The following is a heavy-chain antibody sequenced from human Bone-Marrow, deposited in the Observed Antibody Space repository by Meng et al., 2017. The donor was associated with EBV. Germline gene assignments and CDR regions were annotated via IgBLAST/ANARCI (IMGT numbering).Heavy chain of an antibody. CDR2: INAAIANT. J-gene: IGHJ4*02. CDR1: GYIFTTYA. Sequence: QGQRAQSGAEVTTPGASVKVFCKSPGYIFTTYAIHWVRQAPGQRLEWMGWINAAIANTKYSQRLHDRLTITSDTSANTVYMELSSLTSEDTALYYCAASPGDPRAGIDSWGQGTLVTVSS. V-gene: IGHV1-3*01. CDR3: AASPGDPRAGIDS. D-gene: IGHD4-17*01.